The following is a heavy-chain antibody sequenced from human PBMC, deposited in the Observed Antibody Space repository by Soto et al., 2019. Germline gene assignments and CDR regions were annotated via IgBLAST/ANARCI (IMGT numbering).Heavy chain of an antibody. D-gene: IGHD6-13*01. CDR1: AFTFTNDA. J-gene: IGHJ5*02. CDR3: AKRGHSTSWYWFDP. V-gene: IGHV3-23*01. CDR2: ISGSGDST. Sequence: EVQLLESGGGLVQPGGSLRLSCAASAFTFTNDAMSWVRQAPGKGLEWVSSISGSGDSTYYADSVQGRFTISRDNSNNTLYLQMDSLRAEDTAVYFCAKRGHSTSWYWFDPWGQGTQVTVSS.